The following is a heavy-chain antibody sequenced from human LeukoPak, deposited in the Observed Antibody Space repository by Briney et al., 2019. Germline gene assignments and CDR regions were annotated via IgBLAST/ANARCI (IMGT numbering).Heavy chain of an antibody. J-gene: IGHJ4*02. D-gene: IGHD3-10*01. CDR1: GFTFSSYA. CDR2: ISGSGGST. V-gene: IGHV3-23*01. CDR3: ARDWVMVRGVILDY. Sequence: GGSLRLSCAASGFTFSSYAMSWVRQAPGKGLEWVSAISGSGGSTYYADSVKGRFTISRDNSKNTLYLQMNSLRAEDTAVYYCARDWVMVRGVILDYWGQGTLVTVSS.